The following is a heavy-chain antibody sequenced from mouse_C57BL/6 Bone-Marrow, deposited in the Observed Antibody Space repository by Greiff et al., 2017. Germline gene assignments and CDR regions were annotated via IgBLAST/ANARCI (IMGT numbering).Heavy chain of an antibody. Sequence: VQLQQSGAELVKPGASVKLSCTASGFNIKDYYMHWVKQRTEQGLEWIGRIDPEDGATKYAAKFQGKATIPADTSSNTVYLELSSLTSEDTAVYYCARNGAYWGQGTLVTVSA. J-gene: IGHJ3*01. V-gene: IGHV14-2*01. CDR3: ARNGAY. CDR1: GFNIKDYY. CDR2: IDPEDGAT.